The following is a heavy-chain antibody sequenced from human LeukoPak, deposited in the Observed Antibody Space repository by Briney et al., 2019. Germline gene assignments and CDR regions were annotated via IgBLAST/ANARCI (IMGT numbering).Heavy chain of an antibody. D-gene: IGHD6-13*01. V-gene: IGHV1-2*02. J-gene: IGHJ5*02. Sequence: GASVKVSCKASGYTLTAFYMHWVRQAPGQGLEWMGWINPNSGATNYAQKFQGRVTMTRDTSISTAYMELSRLRSDDTAVYYCARAHLIAAAGYNWFDPWGQGTLVTVSS. CDR3: ARAHLIAAAGYNWFDP. CDR1: GYTLTAFY. CDR2: INPNSGAT.